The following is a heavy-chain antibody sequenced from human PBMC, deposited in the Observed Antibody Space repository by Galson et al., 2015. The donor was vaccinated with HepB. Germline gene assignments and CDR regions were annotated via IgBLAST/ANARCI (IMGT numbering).Heavy chain of an antibody. D-gene: IGHD4-11*01. CDR3: ARDAGRYGNYGWIDY. V-gene: IGHV3-33*01. CDR1: GFTLSNHG. CDR2: IWSDGTNN. Sequence: SLRLSCATSGFTLSNHGVHWVRQAPGKGLEWLSFIWSDGTNNHYADSVRGRFTISRDDFKDTVYLQMDSVRDEDTALYYCARDAGRYGNYGWIDYWGQGALVTVSS. J-gene: IGHJ4*02.